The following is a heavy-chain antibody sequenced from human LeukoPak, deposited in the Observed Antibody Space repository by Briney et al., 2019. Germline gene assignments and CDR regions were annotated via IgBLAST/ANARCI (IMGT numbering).Heavy chain of an antibody. D-gene: IGHD2-15*01. V-gene: IGHV3-74*01. J-gene: IGHJ4*02. Sequence: GGSLRLSCTASGFPLSNFWMHWVRQVPGKGLVWVSRIISDGTTTSYADSVKGRFTISRDNAKNTLYPQMNSLRAEDTAVYYCTRDWRDMAFDYWGQGTLVTVSS. CDR2: IISDGTTT. CDR3: TRDWRDMAFDY. CDR1: GFPLSNFW.